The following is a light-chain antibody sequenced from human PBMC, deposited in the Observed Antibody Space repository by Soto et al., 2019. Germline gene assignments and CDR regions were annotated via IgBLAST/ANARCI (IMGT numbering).Light chain of an antibody. CDR1: KLGDKY. CDR3: QAWDSSTRLV. CDR2: QDS. V-gene: IGLV3-1*01. Sequence: SYELTQPPSVSVSPGQTASITCSGDKLGDKYACWYQQKPGQSPVLVIYQDSKRPSGIPERFAGSNSGNTATLTISGTQAMDEADYYCQAWDSSTRLVCGGGTKLTVL. J-gene: IGLJ2*01.